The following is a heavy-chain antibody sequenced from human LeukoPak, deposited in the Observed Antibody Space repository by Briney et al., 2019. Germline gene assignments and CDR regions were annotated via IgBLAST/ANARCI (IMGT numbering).Heavy chain of an antibody. J-gene: IGHJ4*02. CDR2: IYYSGNT. V-gene: IGHV4-39*01. CDR1: GGSISSGSYY. Sequence: SGTLSLTCAVSGGSISSGSYYWGWIRQPPGKGLEWIGSIYYSGNTYYNASLKSRVTISVDTSKNQFSLKVGSVTAADTAVYYCARLSYGSGSYYNFHFEYWGQGTLVTVSS. CDR3: ARLSYGSGSYYNFHFEY. D-gene: IGHD3-10*01.